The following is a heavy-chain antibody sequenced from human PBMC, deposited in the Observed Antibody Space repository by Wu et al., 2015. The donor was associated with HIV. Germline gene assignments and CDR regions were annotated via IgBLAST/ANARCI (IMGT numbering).Heavy chain of an antibody. CDR1: GYTFTAYY. CDR2: INVNSGDS. Sequence: QLVQSGAEVKKPGASVTVSCKASGYTFTAYYMHWIRQAPGQGLEWMGWINVNSGDSNYARKFRGRLTVTRDTSINTVYMDLSSLKSDDSAIYYCTRGTRNYLFDYWGQGXLVTVSS. D-gene: IGHD4-11*01. CDR3: TRGTRNYLFDY. V-gene: IGHV1-2*02. J-gene: IGHJ4*02.